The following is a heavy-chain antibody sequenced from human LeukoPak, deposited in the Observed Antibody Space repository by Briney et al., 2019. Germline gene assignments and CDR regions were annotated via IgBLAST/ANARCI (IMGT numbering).Heavy chain of an antibody. CDR1: GFTFSSYA. J-gene: IGHJ4*02. Sequence: GGSLRLSCAASGFTFSSYAMSWVRQAPGKGLEWVSAGSGSGGSTYYADSVKGRFTISRDNSKNTLYLQMNSLRADDTAVYYCAKLGLRYFFDYWGQGTLVTVSS. CDR2: GSGSGGST. CDR3: AKLGLRYFFDY. D-gene: IGHD3-3*01. V-gene: IGHV3-23*01.